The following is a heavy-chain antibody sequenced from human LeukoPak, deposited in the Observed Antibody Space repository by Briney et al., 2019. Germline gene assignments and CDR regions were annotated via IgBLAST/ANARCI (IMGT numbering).Heavy chain of an antibody. CDR3: ARNLPERSRLITMIRGVRSWFDP. V-gene: IGHV3-23*01. Sequence: PGGSLRLSCAASGFTFSSYAMSWVRQAPGKGLEWVSAISGSGGSTYYADSVKGRFTISRDNAKNSLYLQMNSLRAEDTAVYYCARNLPERSRLITMIRGVRSWFDPWGQGTLVTVSS. CDR2: ISGSGGST. J-gene: IGHJ5*02. D-gene: IGHD3-10*01. CDR1: GFTFSSYA.